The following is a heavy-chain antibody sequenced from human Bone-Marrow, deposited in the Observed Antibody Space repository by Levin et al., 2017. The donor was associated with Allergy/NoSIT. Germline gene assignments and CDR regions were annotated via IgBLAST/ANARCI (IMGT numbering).Heavy chain of an antibody. J-gene: IGHJ3*02. V-gene: IGHV3-23*01. CDR1: GFTFTSHV. CDR3: VKVGRTAIFGVVIDDAFDI. D-gene: IGHD3-3*01. CDR2: ITGSGSRA. Sequence: QPGGSLRLSCAASGFTFTSHVMTWVRQAPGKGLQWVSGITGSGSRAYYADSVKGRFTISRDNSNNTLYLQMNSLRAEDTAVYYCVKVGRTAIFGVVIDDAFDIWGRGTMVTVSS.